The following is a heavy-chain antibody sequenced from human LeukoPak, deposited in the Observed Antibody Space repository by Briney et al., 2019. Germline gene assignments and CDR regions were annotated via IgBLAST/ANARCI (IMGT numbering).Heavy chain of an antibody. CDR2: IIPIFGTA. V-gene: IGHV1-69*13. J-gene: IGHJ4*02. CDR1: GGTFSSYA. D-gene: IGHD3-22*01. Sequence: SVKVSCKASGGTFSSYAISWVRQAPGQGLEWMGGIIPIFGTANYAQKFQGRVTITADESTSTAYMELSSLRSEDTAVYYCASAYYYDSSGYYPRFDYWGQGTLVTVSS. CDR3: ASAYYYDSSGYYPRFDY.